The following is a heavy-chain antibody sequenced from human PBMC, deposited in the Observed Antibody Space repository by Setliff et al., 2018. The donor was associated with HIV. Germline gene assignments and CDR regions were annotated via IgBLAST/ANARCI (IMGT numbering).Heavy chain of an antibody. CDR1: GFTFSSYT. CDR3: ASSNVVVVAASVSDAFDI. V-gene: IGHV3-23*01. J-gene: IGHJ3*02. CDR2: IYDSGDRT. D-gene: IGHD2-21*02. Sequence: GGSLRLSCAASGFTFSSYTMSWVRQAPGKGLEWVSGIYDSGDRTYYADSVKGRFTISRDNAKNTLFLQMNSLRAEDTAVYYCASSNVVVVAASVSDAFDIWGQGTMVTVSS.